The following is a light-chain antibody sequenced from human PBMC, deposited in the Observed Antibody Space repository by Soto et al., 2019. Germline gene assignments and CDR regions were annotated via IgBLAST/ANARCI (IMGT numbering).Light chain of an antibody. V-gene: IGLV1-40*01. CDR1: SSNIGAGYD. CDR3: QSYDSSLSAL. CDR2: GNS. J-gene: IGLJ3*02. Sequence: QSVLTQPPSVSGAPGQRVTISCTGSSSNIGAGYDVHWYQQLPGTAPKLLIYGNSNRPSGVPDRFSGSKSGTSASLAITGLQAEDAAAYYRQSYDSSLSALFGGGTKLTVL.